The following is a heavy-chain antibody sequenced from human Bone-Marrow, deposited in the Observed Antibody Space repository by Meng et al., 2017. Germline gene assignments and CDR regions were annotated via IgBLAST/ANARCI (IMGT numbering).Heavy chain of an antibody. Sequence: QVQLQQWGSGLLTPSETLSLTCAVYGGSFSAYDWSWIRQPPGKGLEWLGQINHSGSTNDNPSLKSRVTISIDTSRNQLSLKLSSVTAADTAVYYCRLAYCMGDCVDYWGQGTLVTVSS. D-gene: IGHD2-21*01. CDR3: RLAYCMGDCVDY. CDR2: INHSGST. J-gene: IGHJ4*02. V-gene: IGHV4-34*01. CDR1: GGSFSAYD.